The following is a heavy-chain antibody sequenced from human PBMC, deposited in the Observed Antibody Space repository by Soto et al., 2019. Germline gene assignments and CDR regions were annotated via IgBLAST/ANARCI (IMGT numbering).Heavy chain of an antibody. D-gene: IGHD2-2*01. J-gene: IGHJ3*02. Sequence: GGSLRLSCAASGFTFSNYGMHWVRQAPGEGLDWVAVISYGGSNKYYADSVKGRFTISRDNSKNTLYLQMNSLRAEDTAVYYCARARRTNDAFDIWGQGTMVTVSS. V-gene: IGHV3-30*03. CDR2: ISYGGSNK. CDR1: GFTFSNYG. CDR3: ARARRTNDAFDI.